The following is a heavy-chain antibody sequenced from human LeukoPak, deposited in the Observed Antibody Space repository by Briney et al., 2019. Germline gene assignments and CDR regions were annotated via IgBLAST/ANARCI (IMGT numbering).Heavy chain of an antibody. D-gene: IGHD3-3*01. CDR1: GYTFTSYA. V-gene: IGHV1-3*01. CDR2: INAGNGNT. J-gene: IGHJ6*02. CDR3: ARVLSDFWSGYHYYYYGMDV. Sequence: GASVKVSCKASGYTFTSYAMHWVRQAPGQRLEWMGWINAGNGNTKYSQKFQGRVTITRDTSASTAYMELSSLRSEDTAVYYCARVLSDFWSGYHYYYYGMDVWGQGTTVTVSS.